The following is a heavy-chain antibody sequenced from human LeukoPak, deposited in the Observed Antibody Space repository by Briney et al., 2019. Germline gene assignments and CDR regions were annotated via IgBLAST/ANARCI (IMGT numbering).Heavy chain of an antibody. Sequence: GGSLRLSCSASGFTFSSYAMHWVRQAPGKGLEYVSAISSNGGSTYYADSVKGRFTVSRDNSKNTLYLQMGSLRAEDTAVYYCVKGYSSGWEFDYWGQGTLVTVSS. CDR2: ISSNGGST. CDR1: GFTFSSYA. J-gene: IGHJ4*02. V-gene: IGHV3-64D*06. CDR3: VKGYSSGWEFDY. D-gene: IGHD6-19*01.